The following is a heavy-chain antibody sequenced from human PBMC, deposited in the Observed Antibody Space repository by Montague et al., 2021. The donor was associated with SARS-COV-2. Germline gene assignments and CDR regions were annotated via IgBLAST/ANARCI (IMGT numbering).Heavy chain of an antibody. CDR3: ARDQTVLEWIWYGMDV. Sequence: SETLSLTCTVYGGSFSTYYWAWIRQSPGKGLEWIGNIDHSGNTNSNPSPKSRVSISVDTSSSQFSLSLTAVTAADAAVYYCARDQTVLEWIWYGMDVWGPGTPVTVSS. CDR1: GGSFSTYY. D-gene: IGHD3-3*01. V-gene: IGHV4-34*01. CDR2: IDHSGNT. J-gene: IGHJ6*02.